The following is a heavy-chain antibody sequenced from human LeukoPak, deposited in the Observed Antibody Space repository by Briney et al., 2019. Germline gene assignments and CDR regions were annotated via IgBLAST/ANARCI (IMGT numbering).Heavy chain of an antibody. CDR3: ARVHSGIAAAGVRGYFDY. Sequence: ASVNVSCKASGYTFTDYDINWVRQAPGQGLEWMGWMNPNSGNTGYAQKFQGRVTMTRNTSISTAYMELSSLRSEDTAVYYCARVHSGIAAAGVRGYFDYWGQGTLVTVSS. CDR1: GYTFTDYD. CDR2: MNPNSGNT. J-gene: IGHJ4*02. D-gene: IGHD6-13*01. V-gene: IGHV1-8*02.